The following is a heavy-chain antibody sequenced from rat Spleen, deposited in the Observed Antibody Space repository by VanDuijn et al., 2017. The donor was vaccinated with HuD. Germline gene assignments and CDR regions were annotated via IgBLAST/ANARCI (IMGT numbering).Heavy chain of an antibody. CDR2: ISPGGGGT. CDR1: GFTFSDYY. V-gene: IGHV5-20*01. Sequence: EVQLVESDGGLVQPGRSLKLSCAASGFTFSDYYMAWVRQAPTKGLEWVATISPGGGGTYYRDSVKGRFTVSRDNAENIVYLQMNSLRSEDTATYYCAKDRDGGYAFAYWGQGTLVTVSS. CDR3: AKDRDGGYAFAY. J-gene: IGHJ3*01. D-gene: IGHD1-11*01.